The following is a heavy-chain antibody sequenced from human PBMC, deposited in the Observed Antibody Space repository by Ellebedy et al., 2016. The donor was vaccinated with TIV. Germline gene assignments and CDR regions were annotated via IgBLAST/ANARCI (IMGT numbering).Heavy chain of an antibody. D-gene: IGHD6-19*01. Sequence: GESLKISCAASGFTFSSYAMHWVRQAPGKGLEWVAVISYDGSNKYYADSVKGRFTISRDNSKNTLYLQMNSLRAEDTAVYYCARGLAVNYYYGMDVWGQGTTVTVSS. CDR3: ARGLAVNYYYGMDV. CDR2: ISYDGSNK. V-gene: IGHV3-30*01. J-gene: IGHJ6*02. CDR1: GFTFSSYA.